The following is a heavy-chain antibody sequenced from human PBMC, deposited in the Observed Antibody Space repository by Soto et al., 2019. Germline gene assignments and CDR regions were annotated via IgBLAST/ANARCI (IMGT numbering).Heavy chain of an antibody. CDR1: RFTFNTYT. CDR2: ISGSGNYI. J-gene: IGHJ6*02. D-gene: IGHD2-2*01. CDR3: VRNKGGCSSTSCHSYGMDV. V-gene: IGHV3-21*01. Sequence: EVQLVESGGGLVKPGGSLRLSCAASRFTFNTYTMDWVRRSPGKGLEWVSSISGSGNYIYHADSVKGRFSISRDNAKNSLFLQMNSLRAEDTAVYYCVRNKGGCSSTSCHSYGMDVWGQGTTVTVSS.